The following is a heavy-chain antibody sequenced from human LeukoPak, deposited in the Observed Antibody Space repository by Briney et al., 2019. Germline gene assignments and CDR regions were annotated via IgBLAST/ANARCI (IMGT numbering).Heavy chain of an antibody. CDR3: AKCSLTCYRGSFDI. CDR1: AFTFSSYS. CDR2: ISASGGTT. Sequence: AGSVRLSCAASAFTFSSYSMTWVRQIPGNGLESVSDISASGGTTDYADSRRGRFSIYTYNTKATLYLQMNTLRVEDAAIYSCAKCSLTCYRGSFDIWGQGTTVTVSS. D-gene: IGHD2-2*02. V-gene: IGHV3-23*01. J-gene: IGHJ3*02.